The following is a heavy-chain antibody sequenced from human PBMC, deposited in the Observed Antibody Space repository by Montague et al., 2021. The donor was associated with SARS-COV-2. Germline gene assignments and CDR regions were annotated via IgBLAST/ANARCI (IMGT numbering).Heavy chain of an antibody. CDR3: AKSVVVIHHYYYYGMDV. CDR2: ISTSGGRS. D-gene: IGHD3-22*01. CDR1: GFTFSRYA. J-gene: IGHJ6*04. V-gene: IGHV3-23*01. Sequence: SLRLSCAASGFTFSRYALTWVRQAPGKGLEWVSAISTSGGRSYHADAVNRLSTTPRDNTKNTLYLQMNSLTGEYTAIYYCAKSVVVIHHYYYYGMDVWGKGTTVTVSS.